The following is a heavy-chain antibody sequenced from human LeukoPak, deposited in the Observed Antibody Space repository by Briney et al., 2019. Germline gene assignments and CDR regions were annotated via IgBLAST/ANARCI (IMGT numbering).Heavy chain of an antibody. CDR2: IYYSGST. D-gene: IGHD6-13*01. Sequence: SETLSLTCTVSGGSISSSSYYWGWIRQPPGKGLEWIGNIYYSGSTYYNPSLKSRVTISVDTSKNQFSLKLSSVTAADTAVYYCARQLRAGDAFDIWGQGTMVTVSS. J-gene: IGHJ3*02. CDR3: ARQLRAGDAFDI. V-gene: IGHV4-39*01. CDR1: GGSISSSSYY.